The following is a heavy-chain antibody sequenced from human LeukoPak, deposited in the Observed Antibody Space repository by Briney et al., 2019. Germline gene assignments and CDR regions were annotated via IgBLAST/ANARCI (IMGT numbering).Heavy chain of an antibody. CDR3: AKCGYVGYDLFYFDY. Sequence: GGSLRLSCAASGFTFTSYVMHWVRPAPGKGLERVAVTSFDGSNKYYADSVKGRFTISGDSSKNTLFLQMNSLRVEDTAVYYCAKCGYVGYDLFYFDYWGQGTLVTVSS. J-gene: IGHJ4*02. V-gene: IGHV3-30*18. CDR2: TSFDGSNK. D-gene: IGHD5-12*01. CDR1: GFTFTSYV.